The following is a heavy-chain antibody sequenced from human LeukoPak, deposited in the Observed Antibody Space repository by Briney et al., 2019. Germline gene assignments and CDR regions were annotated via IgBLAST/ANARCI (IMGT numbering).Heavy chain of an antibody. D-gene: IGHD2-21*01. Sequence: ASQTLSLTCAISGDNVSSSSATWNWIRQSPSRGLEWLGRAYYRSKWYYDFALSVKSRITINPDTSKNHFSLHLKSVTPEDTALYYCARDCGVGAAVYFDSWGLGTLVTVSS. V-gene: IGHV6-1*01. CDR2: AYYRSKWYY. CDR3: ARDCGVGAAVYFDS. J-gene: IGHJ4*02. CDR1: GDNVSSSSAT.